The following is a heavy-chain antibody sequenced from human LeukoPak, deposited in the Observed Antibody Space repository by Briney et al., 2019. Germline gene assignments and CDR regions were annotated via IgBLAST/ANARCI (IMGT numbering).Heavy chain of an antibody. CDR1: GGSISSYY. CDR2: INHSGST. Sequence: PSETLSLTCTVSGGSISSYYWSWIRQPPGKGLEWIGEINHSGSTNYNPSLKSRVTISVDTSKNQFSLKLSSVTAADTAVYYCARRVGYCSSTSCYWGYYYYYMDVWGKGTTVTVSS. D-gene: IGHD2-2*01. CDR3: ARRVGYCSSTSCYWGYYYYYMDV. J-gene: IGHJ6*03. V-gene: IGHV4-34*01.